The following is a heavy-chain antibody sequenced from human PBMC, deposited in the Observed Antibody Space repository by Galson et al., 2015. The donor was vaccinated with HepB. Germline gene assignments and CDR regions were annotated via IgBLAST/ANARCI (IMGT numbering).Heavy chain of an antibody. CDR3: ARVKYNSGWYGIDY. CDR2: INPNTGGT. J-gene: IGHJ4*02. CDR1: GYTFTGYY. D-gene: IGHD6-19*01. V-gene: IGHV1-2*02. Sequence: SVKVSCKASGYTFTGYYIHWVRQAPGQGLEWMGWINPNTGGTNYAQKFQGRVTMTRDTSISTAYMELSRLRSDDTAVYYCARVKYNSGWYGIDYWGQGTLVTV.